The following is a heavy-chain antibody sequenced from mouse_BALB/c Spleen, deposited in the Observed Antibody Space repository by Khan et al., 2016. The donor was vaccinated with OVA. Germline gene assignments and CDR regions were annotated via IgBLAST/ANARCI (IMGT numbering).Heavy chain of an antibody. V-gene: IGHV3-2*02. CDR2: ISYSSST. CDR1: GYSITSGYG. CDR3: ARTARIKY. J-gene: IGHJ2*01. D-gene: IGHD1-2*01. Sequence: EVQLQESGPGLVKPSQSLSLTCTVTGYSITSGYGWNWLRQFPGNKLEWMGYISYSSSTNYNPSLKSRISITRDTSKNQFFLQLNSVTTKDTATYYCARTARIKYWGQGTTLTVSS.